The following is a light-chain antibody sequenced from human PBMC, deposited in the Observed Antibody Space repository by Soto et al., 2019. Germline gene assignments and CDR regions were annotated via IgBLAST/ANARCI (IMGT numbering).Light chain of an antibody. Sequence: DIQMTQSPSTLSASVGDRVTTTCRASQSISSWLAWYQQKPGKAPKLLIYDASSLESGVPSRFSGSGSGTEFTLTISSLQPEDVATYYCQKYNSAPSTFGPGTKVDIK. CDR2: DAS. J-gene: IGKJ3*01. V-gene: IGKV1-5*01. CDR3: QKYNSAPST. CDR1: QSISSW.